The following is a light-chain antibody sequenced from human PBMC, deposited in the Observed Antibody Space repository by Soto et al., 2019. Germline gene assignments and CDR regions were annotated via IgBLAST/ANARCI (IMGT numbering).Light chain of an antibody. J-gene: IGKJ4*01. CDR1: EGISSY. Sequence: TQLTQSPSFLSASVGDRVTITCRASEGISSYLAWYQQKPGKGPKLLVYLAATLQSGVPSRFSGSGSGKEFTRTISSLQPEDLATYYCQQLNSYPLTFGGGTKVEIK. CDR2: LAA. CDR3: QQLNSYPLT. V-gene: IGKV1-9*01.